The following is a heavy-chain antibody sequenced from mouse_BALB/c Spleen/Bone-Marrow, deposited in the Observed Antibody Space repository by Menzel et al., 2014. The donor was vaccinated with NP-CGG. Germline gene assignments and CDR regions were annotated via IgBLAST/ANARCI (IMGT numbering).Heavy chain of an antibody. V-gene: IGHV14-3*02. CDR3: AAYYRYLAWFAY. D-gene: IGHD2-14*01. J-gene: IGHJ3*01. Sequence: VQLQQSGAELVKPGASVKLSCTASGFNIKDTYMHWVKQRPEQGLERIGRIDPANGNTKYDPKFQGKATITADTSSNTAYLQLSSLTSEDTAVYYCAAYYRYLAWFAYWGQGTLVTVSA. CDR1: GFNIKDTY. CDR2: IDPANGNT.